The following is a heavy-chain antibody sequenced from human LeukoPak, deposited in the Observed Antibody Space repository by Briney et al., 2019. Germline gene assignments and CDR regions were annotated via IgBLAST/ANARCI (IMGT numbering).Heavy chain of an antibody. J-gene: IGHJ4*02. CDR3: ARDMGYYDSSGSFDY. CDR1: GFTFSSYS. Sequence: GGSLRLSCAASGFTFSSYSMNWVRQAPGKGLEWVSPISSSSSYIYYADSVKGRFTISRDNAKNSLYLQMNSLRAEDTAVYYCARDMGYYDSSGSFDYWGQGTLVTVSS. D-gene: IGHD3-22*01. V-gene: IGHV3-21*01. CDR2: ISSSSSYI.